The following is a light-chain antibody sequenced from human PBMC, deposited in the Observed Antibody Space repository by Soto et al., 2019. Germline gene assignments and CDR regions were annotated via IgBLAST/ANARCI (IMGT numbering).Light chain of an antibody. CDR1: SSDVGGYNE. CDR2: DVT. J-gene: IGLJ2*01. CDR3: GSHAVGSTLI. V-gene: IGLV2-14*03. Sequence: QPALTQPASVSGSPGQSTTISCTGTSSDVGGYNEVSWYQQRPGKAPKLMIYDVTNRPSGVSNRFSGSKSGNTASLTISGLQAEDEAYYYCGSHAVGSTLIFGGGTKLTVL.